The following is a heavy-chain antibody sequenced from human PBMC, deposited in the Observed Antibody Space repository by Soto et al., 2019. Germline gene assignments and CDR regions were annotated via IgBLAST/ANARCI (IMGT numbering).Heavy chain of an antibody. CDR2: ISSSSSYI. CDR3: ARDGDVLLWFGELSWSQCYFDY. V-gene: IGHV3-21*01. J-gene: IGHJ4*02. D-gene: IGHD3-10*01. Sequence: GGSLRLSCAASGFTFSSYSMNWVRQAPGKGLEWVSSISSSSSYIYYADSVKGRFTISRDNAKNSLYLQMNSLRAEDTAVYYCARDGDVLLWFGELSWSQCYFDYWGQGTLVTVSS. CDR1: GFTFSSYS.